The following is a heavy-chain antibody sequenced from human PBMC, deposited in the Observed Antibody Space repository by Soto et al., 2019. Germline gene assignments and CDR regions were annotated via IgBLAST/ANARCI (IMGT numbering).Heavy chain of an antibody. V-gene: IGHV3-23*04. CDR1: GFTFSSYV. D-gene: IGHD4-4*01. Sequence: EVQLVESGGGLVQLGGSRRLSCAASGFTFSSYVMSWVRQAPGKGLEWVSGISGGGSNTFYADSVKGRFTISRDNSKNTLLLQMNSLGAEDTAVYYCAKDSNKYSSSLRGRYFDYWGQGIGVTVSS. CDR2: ISGGGSNT. CDR3: AKDSNKYSSSLRGRYFDY. J-gene: IGHJ4*02.